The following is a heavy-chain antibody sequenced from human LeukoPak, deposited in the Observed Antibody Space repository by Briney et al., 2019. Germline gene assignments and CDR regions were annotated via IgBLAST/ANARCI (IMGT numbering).Heavy chain of an antibody. CDR1: GGSFSGYY. D-gene: IGHD3-10*01. CDR3: ARGPPNYYGSGSYYGWFDP. Sequence: PSETLSLTCAVYGGSFSGYYWSWIRQPPGKGLEWIGEINHSGSTNYNPSLKSRVTISVDTSKNQFSLKLSSVTAADTAVYYCARGPPNYYGSGSYYGWFDPWGQGTLVTVSS. J-gene: IGHJ5*02. V-gene: IGHV4-34*01. CDR2: INHSGST.